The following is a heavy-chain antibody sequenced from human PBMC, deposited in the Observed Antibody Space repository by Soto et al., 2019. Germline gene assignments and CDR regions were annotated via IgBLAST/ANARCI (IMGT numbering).Heavy chain of an antibody. CDR2: FSYRGST. CDR3: ARAGDIVVVVAATLAFDI. V-gene: IGHV4-59*01. Sequence: SETLSLTCTVSGDSISNYYWSWTRQPPGKGLEWIGYFSYRGSTNYNPSLKSRVTISVDTSKNQFSLNLSSVTAADTAVYYCARAGDIVVVVAATLAFDIWGQGTMVTVSS. CDR1: GDSISNYY. J-gene: IGHJ3*02. D-gene: IGHD2-15*01.